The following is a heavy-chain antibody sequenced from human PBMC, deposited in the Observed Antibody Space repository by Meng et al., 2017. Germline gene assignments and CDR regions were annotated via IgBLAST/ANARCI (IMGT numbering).Heavy chain of an antibody. CDR1: GFTFSSYG. CDR2: IWDDGSNK. D-gene: IGHD2-2*01. CDR3: ARGGIFEGYQLLSAYFDY. V-gene: IGHV3-33*01. J-gene: IGHJ4*02. Sequence: SLRISCPASGFTFSSYGMHWVRQAPGKGLEWVAVIWDDGSNKYYADSVKGRFTISRDNSKNTLYLQMNSLRAEDTAVYYCARGGIFEGYQLLSAYFDYWGQGTLVTVSS.